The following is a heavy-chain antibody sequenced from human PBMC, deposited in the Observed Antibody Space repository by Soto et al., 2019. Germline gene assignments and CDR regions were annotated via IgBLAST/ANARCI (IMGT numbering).Heavy chain of an antibody. CDR3: ARGRSLKWNWFDR. Sequence: ASVKVSCKTSGYTFGSYITTWVRQAPGQGLEWMGWIFPNSGATNYAQKFQGRVTLTRDTSLSTGYMDLTRLTSDDTAVYYCARGRSLKWNWFDRWGQGTLVTVSS. J-gene: IGHJ5*02. D-gene: IGHD2-15*01. V-gene: IGHV1-2*02. CDR2: IFPNSGAT. CDR1: GYTFGSY.